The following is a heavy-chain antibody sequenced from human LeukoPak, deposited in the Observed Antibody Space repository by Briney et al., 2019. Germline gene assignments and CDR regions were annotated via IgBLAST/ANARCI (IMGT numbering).Heavy chain of an antibody. CDR1: GFTFSSSA. CDR2: IVVASGNT. CDR3: AARGVAY. J-gene: IGHJ4*02. D-gene: IGHD2-8*01. Sequence: ASVKVSCKASGFTFSSSAVQWVRQARGQRLEWIGWIVVASGNTNYAQKFQERVTITRDVSTSTAYMELSSLRSEDTAVYYCAARGVAYWGQGTLVTVSS. V-gene: IGHV1-58*01.